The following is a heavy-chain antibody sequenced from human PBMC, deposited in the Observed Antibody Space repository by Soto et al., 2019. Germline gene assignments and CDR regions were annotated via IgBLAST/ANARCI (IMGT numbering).Heavy chain of an antibody. V-gene: IGHV3-23*01. Sequence: EVQLLETGGGLAQRGGSLSLSCVASGFTFNYYDMSCVRQAPGKRLEWVSTISSTGVTTYYADSVKGRFTISRDNCKNRLWLQMNSLRAEDTAVYYCADPVPAATYDDYCNMDVWGQWTTVTVSS. CDR3: ADPVPAATYDDYCNMDV. CDR2: ISSTGVTT. J-gene: IGHJ6*02. D-gene: IGHD2-2*01. CDR1: GFTFNYYD.